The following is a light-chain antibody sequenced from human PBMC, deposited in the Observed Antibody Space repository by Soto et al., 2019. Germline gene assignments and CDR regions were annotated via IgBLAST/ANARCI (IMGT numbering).Light chain of an antibody. CDR1: QGIRID. Sequence: AIQMTQSPSSLSASVGDRVTITCRASQGIRIDLGWYQQKPGKAPKLLIYAASTLQTGVPSRFSGSGSGTDFTLTISSLQPEDFATYYCLQDYNFPWTFGQGTKVESK. J-gene: IGKJ1*01. CDR3: LQDYNFPWT. V-gene: IGKV1-6*01. CDR2: AAS.